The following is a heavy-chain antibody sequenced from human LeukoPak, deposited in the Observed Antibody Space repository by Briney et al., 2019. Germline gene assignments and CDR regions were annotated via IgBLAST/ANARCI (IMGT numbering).Heavy chain of an antibody. CDR1: GFTVSSNY. J-gene: IGHJ4*02. CDR3: ARMSGYYSRHFDY. Sequence: PGRSLRLSCAASGFTVSSNYMSWVRQAPGKGLEWVSVIYSGGSTYYADSVKGRFTISRDNSKNTLYLQMNSLRAEDTAVYYCARMSGYYSRHFDYWGQGTLVTVSS. CDR2: IYSGGST. V-gene: IGHV3-66*02. D-gene: IGHD3-3*01.